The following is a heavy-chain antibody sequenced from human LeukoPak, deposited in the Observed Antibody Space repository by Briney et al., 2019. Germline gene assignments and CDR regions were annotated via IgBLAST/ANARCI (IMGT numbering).Heavy chain of an antibody. CDR1: GGSISSGGYY. CDR2: IYYSGST. J-gene: IGHJ3*02. V-gene: IGHV4-31*03. D-gene: IGHD4-17*01. Sequence: SETLSLTCTVSGGSISSGGYYWSWIRQHPGKGLEWIGYIYYSGSTYYNPSLKSRVTISVDTSKNQFSLKLSSVTAADTAVYYCARETTVTTGAFDIWGQGTMVTVSS. CDR3: ARETTVTTGAFDI.